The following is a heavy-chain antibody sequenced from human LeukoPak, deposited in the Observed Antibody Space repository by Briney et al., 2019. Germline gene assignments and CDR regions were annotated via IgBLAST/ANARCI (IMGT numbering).Heavy chain of an antibody. CDR3: AKDRLATRTFDY. J-gene: IGHJ4*02. CDR1: GFTFSSYA. CDR2: ISGSGGST. V-gene: IGHV3-23*01. D-gene: IGHD5-24*01. Sequence: PGGSLRLSCAASGFTFSSYAKSWVRQAPGKGLEWVSAISGSGGSTYYADSVKGRFTISRDNSKNTLYLQMNSLRAEDTAVYYCAKDRLATRTFDYLGQGTLVTVSS.